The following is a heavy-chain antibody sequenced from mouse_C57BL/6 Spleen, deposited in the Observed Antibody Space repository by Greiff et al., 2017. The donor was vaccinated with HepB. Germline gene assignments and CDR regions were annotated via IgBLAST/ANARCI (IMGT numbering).Heavy chain of an antibody. CDR1: GFSLTSYG. V-gene: IGHV2-5*01. CDR3: AKKYGSSPCAMDY. J-gene: IGHJ4*01. CDR2: IWRGGST. D-gene: IGHD1-1*01. Sequence: VHLVESGPGLVQPSQSLSITCTVSGFSLTSYGVHWVRQSPGKGLEWLGVIWRGGSTDYNAAFMSRLSITKDNSKSQVFFKMNSLQADDTAIYYCAKKYGSSPCAMDYWGQGTSVTVSS.